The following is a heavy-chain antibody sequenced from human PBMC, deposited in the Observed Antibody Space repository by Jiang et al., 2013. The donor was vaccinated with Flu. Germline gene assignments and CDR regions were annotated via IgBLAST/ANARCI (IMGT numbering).Heavy chain of an antibody. Sequence: VSYISSSGSTIYYADSVKGRFTISRDNAKNSLYLQMNSLRAEDTAVYYCARDEDTMVRGVNDAFDIWGQGTMVTVSS. V-gene: IGHV3-48*03. CDR3: ARDEDTMVRGVNDAFDI. D-gene: IGHD3-10*01. CDR2: ISSSGSTI. J-gene: IGHJ3*02.